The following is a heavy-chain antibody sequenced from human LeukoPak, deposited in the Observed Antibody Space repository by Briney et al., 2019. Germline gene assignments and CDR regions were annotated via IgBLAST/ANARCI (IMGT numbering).Heavy chain of an antibody. D-gene: IGHD6-13*01. CDR1: GFTFSSYG. J-gene: IGHJ5*02. CDR2: IRYDGSNK. V-gene: IGHV3-30*02. Sequence: GGSLRLSCAASGFTFSSYGMHWVRQAPGKGLEWVAFIRYDGSNKYYADSVKGRFTISRDNSKNTLYLQMNSLRAEDTAVYYCVKSSYSSSWSSFDPWGQGTLVTVSS. CDR3: VKSSYSSSWSSFDP.